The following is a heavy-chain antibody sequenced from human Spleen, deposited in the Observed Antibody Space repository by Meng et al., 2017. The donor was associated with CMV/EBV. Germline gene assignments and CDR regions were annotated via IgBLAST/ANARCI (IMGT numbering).Heavy chain of an antibody. Sequence: GESLKISCAASGFIFSDYYMSWIRQAPGKGLEWVSYISSSGSTIYYADSVKGRFTISRDNAKNSLYLQMNSLRAEDTAVYYCARDAGGIYSNYWGVDNYWGQGTLVTVSS. V-gene: IGHV3-11*04. J-gene: IGHJ4*02. CDR2: ISSSGSTI. CDR3: ARDAGGIYSNYWGVDNY. D-gene: IGHD4-11*01. CDR1: GFIFSDYY.